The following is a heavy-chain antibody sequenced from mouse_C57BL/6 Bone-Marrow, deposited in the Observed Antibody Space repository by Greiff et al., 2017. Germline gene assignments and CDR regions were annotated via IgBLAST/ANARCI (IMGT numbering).Heavy chain of an antibody. Sequence: QVQLQQSGAELARPGASVKLSCKASGYTFTSYGISWVKQRPGQGLEWIGEIYPRSGNTYYNEKFKGKATLTADKSSSTAYMELRSLTSEDSAVFFCARPPCDYGSSHWYFDVWGTGTTVTVSS. V-gene: IGHV1-81*01. CDR3: ARPPCDYGSSHWYFDV. D-gene: IGHD1-1*01. CDR1: GYTFTSYG. J-gene: IGHJ1*03. CDR2: IYPRSGNT.